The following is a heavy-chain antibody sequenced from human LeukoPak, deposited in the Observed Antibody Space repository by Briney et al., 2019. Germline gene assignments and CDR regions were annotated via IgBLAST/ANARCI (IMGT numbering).Heavy chain of an antibody. CDR3: ARGIVGAYEYYFDY. V-gene: IGHV4-34*01. CDR1: GGSFSGYY. CDR2: INHSGST. Sequence: PSETLSLTCAVYGGSFSGYYWSWIRQPPGKGLEWVGEINHSGSTNYNPSLKSRVTISVGTSKNRFSLKLSSVTAADTAVYYCARGIVGAYEYYFDYWGQGTLVTVSS. D-gene: IGHD1-26*01. J-gene: IGHJ4*02.